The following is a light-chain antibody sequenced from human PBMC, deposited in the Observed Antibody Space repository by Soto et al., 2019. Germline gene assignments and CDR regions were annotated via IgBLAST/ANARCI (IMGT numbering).Light chain of an antibody. CDR1: QSISSY. Sequence: EIVLTQSPATLSLSPGERATLSCRASQSISSYLAWYQQKPGQAPRLLIYDASNRATGIPARFSGGGTGTDFTLTISSLEPEDFAVYYWQQRSNWPHTFGGGTKVEIK. CDR3: QQRSNWPHT. J-gene: IGKJ4*01. V-gene: IGKV3-11*01. CDR2: DAS.